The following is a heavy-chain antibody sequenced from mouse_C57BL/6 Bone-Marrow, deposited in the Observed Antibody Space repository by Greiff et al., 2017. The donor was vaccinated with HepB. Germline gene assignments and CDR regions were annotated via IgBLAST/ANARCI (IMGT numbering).Heavy chain of an antibody. V-gene: IGHV1-74*01. CDR2: IHPSDSDT. D-gene: IGHD2-5*01. Sequence: VKLQQPGAELVKPGASVKVSCKASGYTFTSYWMHWVKQRPGQGLEWIGRIHPSDSDTNYNQKFKGKATLTVDKSSSTAYMQLSSLTSEDSAVYYGAIKDGIYYSNYGWFADWGQGTLVTVSA. J-gene: IGHJ3*01. CDR1: GYTFTSYW. CDR3: AIKDGIYYSNYGWFAD.